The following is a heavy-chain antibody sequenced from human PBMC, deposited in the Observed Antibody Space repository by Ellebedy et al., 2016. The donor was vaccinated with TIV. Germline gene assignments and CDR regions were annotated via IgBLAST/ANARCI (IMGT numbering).Heavy chain of an antibody. J-gene: IGHJ6*02. Sequence: MPSETLSLTCTVSGRSISSGDYYWSLFRQPPVKGLEWIGYTYYSGSTYYNTSLKSRVTKSVDTSKNQISLNLSSVTAADTAVYYCARDHFDWSWHGMDVWGQGTTVTVSS. CDR3: ARDHFDWSWHGMDV. CDR1: GRSISSGDYY. CDR2: TYYSGST. D-gene: IGHD3-9*01. V-gene: IGHV4-30-4*01.